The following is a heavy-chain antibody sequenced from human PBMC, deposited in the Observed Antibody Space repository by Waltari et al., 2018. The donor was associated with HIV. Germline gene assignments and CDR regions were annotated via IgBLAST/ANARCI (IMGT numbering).Heavy chain of an antibody. J-gene: IGHJ4*02. CDR2: ISRSGNTK. Sequence: EVQLLESGGGLVQPGGSLVLSCAASGFIFSSDSVNWVRQAPGKGLEWVSYISRSGNTKYYADSVKGRFTIFRDNAKNSLYLQMNSLRDEDTAVYYCARDPEWLVEGGDYWGQGTLVTVSS. D-gene: IGHD6-19*01. CDR3: ARDPEWLVEGGDY. CDR1: GFIFSSDS. V-gene: IGHV3-48*02.